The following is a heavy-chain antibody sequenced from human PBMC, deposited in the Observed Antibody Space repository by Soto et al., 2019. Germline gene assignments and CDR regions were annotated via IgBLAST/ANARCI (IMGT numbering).Heavy chain of an antibody. CDR2: INPNSGDT. CDR3: ARGGGLNYYYYMDV. Sequence: QVQLVQSGAEVKKPGASVKVSCKASGYTFTGYYIHWVRQAPGQGLEWMGWINPNSGDTDYAQNFQGWVTMTRDMSISTAYMELNRLKSDDTAVYYCARGGGLNYYYYMDVWGKGNTVTVSS. J-gene: IGHJ6*03. CDR1: GYTFTGYY. V-gene: IGHV1-2*04.